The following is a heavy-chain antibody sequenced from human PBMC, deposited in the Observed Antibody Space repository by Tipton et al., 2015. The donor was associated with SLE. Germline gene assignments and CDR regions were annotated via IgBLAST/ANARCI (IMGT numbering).Heavy chain of an antibody. D-gene: IGHD1-26*01. Sequence: SLRLSCAASGFTFSSYGMHWVRQAPGKGLEWVAVISYDGSNKYYADSVKGRFTISRDNSKNTLYLQMNSLRAEDTAVYYCAKDLLGAVHAFDIWGQGTMVTVSS. CDR3: AKDLLGAVHAFDI. CDR2: ISYDGSNK. V-gene: IGHV3-30*18. J-gene: IGHJ3*02. CDR1: GFTFSSYG.